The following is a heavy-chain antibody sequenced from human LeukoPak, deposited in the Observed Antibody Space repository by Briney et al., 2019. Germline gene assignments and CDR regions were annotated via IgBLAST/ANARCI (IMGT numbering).Heavy chain of an antibody. CDR1: GFSFSGYA. D-gene: IGHD6-13*01. CDR2: ISHDEKNK. V-gene: IGHV3-30*04. J-gene: IGHJ4*02. Sequence: PGGSLRLSCAASGFSFSGYAMHWVRRTPGKGLEWVAVISHDEKNKFYAESVKGRFTISRDNAKNSLYLQMNSLRAEDTAVYYCARQARRQQLVHFDYWGQGTLVTVSS. CDR3: ARQARRQQLVHFDY.